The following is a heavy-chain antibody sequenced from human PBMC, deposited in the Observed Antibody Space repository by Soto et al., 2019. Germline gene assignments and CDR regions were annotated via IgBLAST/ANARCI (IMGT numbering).Heavy chain of an antibody. CDR3: ARDSMAAAGAYYED. CDR2: INVGNGET. CDR1: GYTFTEYA. D-gene: IGHD6-13*01. Sequence: QVRLVQSGAEVQKPGASVRLSCKTSGYTFTEYAIHWVRQAPGQSPEWMGWINVGNGETKYSQRIQGRVTMTRDTYATTVYMDLSSLRFEDTAMYYCARDSMAAAGAYYEDWGQGTLVTVSS. V-gene: IGHV1-3*01. J-gene: IGHJ4*02.